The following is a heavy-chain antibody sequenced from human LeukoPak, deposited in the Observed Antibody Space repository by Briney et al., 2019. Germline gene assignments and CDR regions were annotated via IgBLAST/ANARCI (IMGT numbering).Heavy chain of an antibody. CDR2: ISCSCCST. Sequence: SYAMSWVRQAPGKGLEWVLSISCSCCSTYYTSSVKARFTISRDNSKNTLYLQMNSLRAEHTAVYYCAKFEATKRFDYWGQGTLVTVSS. V-gene: IGHV3-23*01. J-gene: IGHJ4*02. CDR3: AKFEATKRFDY. D-gene: IGHD1-26*01. CDR1: SYA.